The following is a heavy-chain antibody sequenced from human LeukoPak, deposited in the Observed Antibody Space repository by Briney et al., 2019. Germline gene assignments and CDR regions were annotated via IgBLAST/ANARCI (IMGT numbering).Heavy chain of an antibody. CDR2: IKEDGTMK. V-gene: IGHV3-7*01. Sequence: PGGSLRLSCAASGFFFGHYWMSWVRQAPGKGLEWVANIKEDGTMKFYADSVKGRFTISRDNVKKSLLLQMNSLRAEDMAVYYCARRRVAKDLWGQGTLVTVSS. J-gene: IGHJ4*02. CDR3: ARRRVAKDL. CDR1: GFFFGHYW. D-gene: IGHD2-21*01.